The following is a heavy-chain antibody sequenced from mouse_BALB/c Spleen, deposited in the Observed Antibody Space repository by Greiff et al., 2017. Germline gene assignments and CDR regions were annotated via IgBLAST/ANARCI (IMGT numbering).Heavy chain of an antibody. CDR3: AREGVRLGYFDY. D-gene: IGHD2-14*01. V-gene: IGHV5-6-3*01. CDR2: INSNGGST. CDR1: GFTFSSYG. Sequence: EVKLVESGGGLVQPGGSLKLSCAASGFTFSSYGMSWVRQTPDKRLELVATINSNGGSTYYPDSVKGRFTISRDNAKNTLYLQMSSLKSEDTAMYYCAREGVRLGYFDYWGQGTTLTVSS. J-gene: IGHJ2*01.